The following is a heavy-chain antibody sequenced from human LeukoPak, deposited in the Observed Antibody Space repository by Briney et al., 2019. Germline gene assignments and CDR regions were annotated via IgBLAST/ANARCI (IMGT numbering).Heavy chain of an antibody. J-gene: IGHJ4*02. CDR1: GFTVSSNY. V-gene: IGHV3-23*01. CDR3: SKGSAARPNTIASTFDY. Sequence: GGSLRLSCAASGFTVSSNYMSWVRQAPGKGLEWVSAISGSGGSTYYADSVKGRFTISRDNSKNTLYLQMNSLRAEDTAVYYWSKGSAARPNTIASTFDYLGQGTLVTVSS. D-gene: IGHD5-24*01. CDR2: ISGSGGST.